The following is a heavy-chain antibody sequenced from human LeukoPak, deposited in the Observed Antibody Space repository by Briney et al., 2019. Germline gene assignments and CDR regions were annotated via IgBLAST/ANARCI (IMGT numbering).Heavy chain of an antibody. CDR1: GFTFSSYA. Sequence: PGGSLRLSCAASGFTFSSYAMSWVRQAPGKGLEWVSAISGSGGSTYYADSVKAPFTISRDNSKNTLYLQMHSLRAEDTAVYYCAKVAPDTHDYGGNSEGVAKDYWGQGTLVTVSS. V-gene: IGHV3-23*01. J-gene: IGHJ4*02. D-gene: IGHD4-23*01. CDR3: AKVAPDTHDYGGNSEGVAKDY. CDR2: ISGSGGST.